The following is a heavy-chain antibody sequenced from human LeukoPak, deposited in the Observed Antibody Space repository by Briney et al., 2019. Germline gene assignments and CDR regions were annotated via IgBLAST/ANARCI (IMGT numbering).Heavy chain of an antibody. Sequence: PGGSLRLSCAASGFTFSNYWTNWVRQAPGKGLEWVANVKQDGSERYYVASVKGRFTISRDNAKNSLFLQMNSLRAEDTAVYYCATRYFDLWGRGTLVTVSS. CDR2: VKQDGSER. CDR1: GFTFSNYW. CDR3: ATRYFDL. J-gene: IGHJ2*01. V-gene: IGHV3-7*01.